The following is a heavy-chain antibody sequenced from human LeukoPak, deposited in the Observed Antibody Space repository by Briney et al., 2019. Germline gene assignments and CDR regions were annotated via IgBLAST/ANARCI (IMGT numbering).Heavy chain of an antibody. V-gene: IGHV3-30*02. D-gene: IGHD3-22*01. CDR1: GFTFSSYG. CDR2: MPFDGSNK. J-gene: IGHJ4*02. Sequence: PGGSLRLSCAASGFTFSSYGMHWVRQAPGKGLEWVSYMPFDGSNKYYADSVRGRFTISRDNSKNTLYLQMNSLRAEDTAVYYCAMGNSGYYTSLDHWGQGTLVTVSS. CDR3: AMGNSGYYTSLDH.